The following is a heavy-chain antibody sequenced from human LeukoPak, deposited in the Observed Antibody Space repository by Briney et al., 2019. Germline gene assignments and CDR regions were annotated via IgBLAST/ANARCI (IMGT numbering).Heavy chain of an antibody. CDR2: IYDSGTT. CDR3: ARDFSAAFDI. D-gene: IGHD2/OR15-2a*01. CDR1: GGSFGNYY. Sequence: SETLSLTCTVSGGSFGNYYWSWIRQPPGKGLEWIGYIYDSGTTNYNPSLKGRVTISVDTATNQFSLKLRSVTAADTAVYYCARDFSAAFDIWGQGTMVTVSS. J-gene: IGHJ3*02. V-gene: IGHV4-59*01.